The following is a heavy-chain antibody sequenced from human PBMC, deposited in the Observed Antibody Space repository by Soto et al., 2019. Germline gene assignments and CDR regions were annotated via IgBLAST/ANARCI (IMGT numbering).Heavy chain of an antibody. J-gene: IGHJ4*02. V-gene: IGHV3-30*18. CDR2: ISYDGSNK. CDR3: AKDTHEWDLLRSLGY. D-gene: IGHD1-26*01. CDR1: GFTFSSYG. Sequence: GGSLRLSCAASGFTFSSYGMHWVRQAPGKGLEWVAVISYDGSNKYYADSVKGRFTISRDNSKNTLYLQMNSLRAEDTAVYYCAKDTHEWDLLRSLGYWGQGPLVTVS.